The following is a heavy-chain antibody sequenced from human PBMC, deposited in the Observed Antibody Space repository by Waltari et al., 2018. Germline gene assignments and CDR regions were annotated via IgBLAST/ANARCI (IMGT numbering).Heavy chain of an antibody. CDR2: IYSGITT. CDR3: ARGHCTGGSCHSGDNFDL. CDR1: GFLVEATY. J-gene: IGHJ4*02. V-gene: IGHV3-53*03. Sequence: EVNLVDSGGGLVQPGGSLSLSCAASGFLVEATYMTWVRQAPGKGLEWVSVIYSGITTYYADSAKDRFIISRDNSKNTLFLQMNSLRAEDTAVYYCARGHCTGGSCHSGDNFDLWGQGTLVTVSS. D-gene: IGHD2-15*01.